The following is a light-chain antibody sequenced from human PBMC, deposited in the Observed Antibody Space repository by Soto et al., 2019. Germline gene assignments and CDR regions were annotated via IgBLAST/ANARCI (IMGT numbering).Light chain of an antibody. J-gene: IGKJ1*01. CDR3: QHYNTYSTWT. V-gene: IGKV1-5*01. CDR1: QSISSW. CDR2: DAS. Sequence: DIQMTQSPSTLPASVGDRVTITCRASQSISSWLSWYQQKPGKAPKLLIYDASSLQSGVPSRFSGSGSGTDFTLTISGLQPDDFATYYCQHYNTYSTWTFGQGTKVDIK.